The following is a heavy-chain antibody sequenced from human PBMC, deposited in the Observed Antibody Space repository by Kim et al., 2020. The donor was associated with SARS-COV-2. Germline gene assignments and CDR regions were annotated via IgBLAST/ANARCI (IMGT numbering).Heavy chain of an antibody. CDR2: GGT. J-gene: IGHJ4*02. V-gene: IGHV4-34*13. CDR3: ARRGATFDY. D-gene: IGHD3-10*01. Sequence: GGTDANTAHKSRVTISVDTSTTQVSLKLSSVTAADTAVYYCARRGATFDYWGQGTLVTVSS.